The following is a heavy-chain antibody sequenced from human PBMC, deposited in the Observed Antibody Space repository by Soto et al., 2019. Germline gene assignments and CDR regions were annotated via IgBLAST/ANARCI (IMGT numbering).Heavy chain of an antibody. D-gene: IGHD3-10*01. CDR1: GGSFSGYY. V-gene: IGHV4-34*01. J-gene: IGHJ3*02. CDR2: INHSGST. CDR3: ARPLWFGEDDAFDS. Sequence: PSETLSLTCAVYGGSFSGYYWSWIRQPPGKGLEWIGEINHSGSTNYNPSLKSRVTISVDTSKNQFSLKLSSVTAADTAVYYCARPLWFGEDDAFDSWGQGTMVTVSS.